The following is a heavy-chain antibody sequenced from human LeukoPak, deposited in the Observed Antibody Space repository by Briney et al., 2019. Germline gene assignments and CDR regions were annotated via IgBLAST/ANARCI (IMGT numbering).Heavy chain of an antibody. CDR3: ARGYCSGGGCYRTFFDY. V-gene: IGHV4-59*01. D-gene: IGHD2-15*01. CDR2: IYYSGST. J-gene: IGHJ4*02. CDR1: GGSISSYY. Sequence: PSETLSLTCTVSGGSISSYYWSWIRQPPGKGLEWIGYIYYSGSTHYNPSLKSRAAISVDTSKNHFSLKLSSVTAADTAVYYCARGYCSGGGCYRTFFDYWGQGTLVTVSS.